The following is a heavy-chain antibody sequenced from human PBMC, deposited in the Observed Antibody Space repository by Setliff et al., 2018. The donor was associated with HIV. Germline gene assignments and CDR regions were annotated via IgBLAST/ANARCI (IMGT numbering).Heavy chain of an antibody. CDR2: INPSGGST. D-gene: IGHD3-3*01. J-gene: IGHJ3*02. Sequence: WASVKVSCKASGYTFVSDYIHWVRQAPGQGPEWMGIINPSGGSTNYAQKFQGRVTMTRDTSTSTVYMELSSLRFEDTAVYYCARDLGSITIFGVVIQGAFDMWGQGTMVTVSS. CDR1: GYTFVSDY. CDR3: ARDLGSITIFGVVIQGAFDM. V-gene: IGHV1-46*01.